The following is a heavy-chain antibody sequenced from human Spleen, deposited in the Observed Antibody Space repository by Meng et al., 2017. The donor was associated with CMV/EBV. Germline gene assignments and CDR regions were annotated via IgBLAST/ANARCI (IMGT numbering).Heavy chain of an antibody. Sequence: SETLSLTCTVSGGSISSSSYYWGWIRQPPGKGLEWIGSIYYSGRTYYNPSLKSRVTISVDTSKNHLSLKLSSVTAADTAVYYCARGFADAHAFDIWGQGTMVTVSS. J-gene: IGHJ3*02. CDR1: GGSISSSSYY. D-gene: IGHD3-10*01. CDR3: ARGFADAHAFDI. CDR2: IYYSGRT. V-gene: IGHV4-39*07.